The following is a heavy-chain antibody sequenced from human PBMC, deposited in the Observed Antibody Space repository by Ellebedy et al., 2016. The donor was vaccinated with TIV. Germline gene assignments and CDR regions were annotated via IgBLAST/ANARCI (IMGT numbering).Heavy chain of an antibody. Sequence: ASVKVSCXASGGTFSSYAISWVRQAPGQGLEWMGGIIPIFGTANYAQKFQGRVTITADKSTSTAYMELSSLRSEDTAVYYCAKSVGIVGAKSYWYFDLWGRGTLVTVSS. J-gene: IGHJ2*01. V-gene: IGHV1-69*06. CDR2: IIPIFGTA. D-gene: IGHD1-26*01. CDR1: GGTFSSYA. CDR3: AKSVGIVGAKSYWYFDL.